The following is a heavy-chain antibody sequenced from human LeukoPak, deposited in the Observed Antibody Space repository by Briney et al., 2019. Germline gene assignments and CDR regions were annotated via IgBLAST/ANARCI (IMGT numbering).Heavy chain of an antibody. D-gene: IGHD6-13*01. CDR2: IWYDGSNK. CDR1: GFTFSSYG. Sequence: QPGRSLRLSCAASGFTFSSYGMHWVRQAPGKGLEWVAVIWYDGSNKYYADSVKGRFTISRDNSKNTLYLQMNSLRAEDTAVYYCAKDPIAAAGYFVYFDYWGQGTLVTVSS. CDR3: AKDPIAAAGYFVYFDY. V-gene: IGHV3-33*06. J-gene: IGHJ4*02.